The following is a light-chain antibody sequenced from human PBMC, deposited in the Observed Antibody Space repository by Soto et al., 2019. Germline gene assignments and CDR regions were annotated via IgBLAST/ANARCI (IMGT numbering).Light chain of an antibody. V-gene: IGKV3-20*01. CDR2: GTS. CDR3: QPYLASPPLT. J-gene: IGKJ1*01. CDR1: QSVNSGY. Sequence: EVVLTQSPGTLSLSPGERAILSCRASQSVNSGYLAWYQQKPGQAPRLLIYGTSIRAAGIPDRFSGSGSGTDFTLTISRQEPEDLSVDSCQPYLASPPLTFGQGTKVE.